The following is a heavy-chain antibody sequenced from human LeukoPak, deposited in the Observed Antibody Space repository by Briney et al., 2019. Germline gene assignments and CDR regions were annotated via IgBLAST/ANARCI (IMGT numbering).Heavy chain of an antibody. D-gene: IGHD6-6*01. V-gene: IGHV3-30*02. Sequence: GGSLRLSCAASGFIFSSYAMHWVRQAPGKGLEWVTFIRYDGSNKYYAESVKGRFTISRDNSKNTLYLQMNSLRAEDTAVYYCAKAIHSSSSGVVDYWGQGTLVTVSS. CDR2: IRYDGSNK. CDR1: GFIFSSYA. J-gene: IGHJ4*02. CDR3: AKAIHSSSSGVVDY.